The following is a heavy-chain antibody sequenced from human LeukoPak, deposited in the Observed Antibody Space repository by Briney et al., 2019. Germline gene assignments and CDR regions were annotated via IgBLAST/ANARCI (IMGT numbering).Heavy chain of an antibody. J-gene: IGHJ4*02. V-gene: IGHV3-48*01. CDR2: IRSSDSTI. CDR1: GFTYSDFS. Sequence: GGSLRLSCTASGFTYSDFSMNWVREAPGKGLEWVSYIRSSDSTIYYADSVKGRFTISRDDAKNSLYLQMNSLSAEDTAVYYCARGAGTIFGVVTKYYFDYWGQGTLVTVSS. CDR3: ARGAGTIFGVVTKYYFDY. D-gene: IGHD3-3*01.